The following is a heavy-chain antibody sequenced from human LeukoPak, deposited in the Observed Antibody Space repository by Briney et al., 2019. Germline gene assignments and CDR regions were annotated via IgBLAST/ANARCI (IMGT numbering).Heavy chain of an antibody. D-gene: IGHD3-16*01. V-gene: IGHV3-33*01. CDR1: GFTFSSCG. CDR2: IWYDGSNK. Sequence: GGSLRLSCAASGFTFSSCGMHWVRRAPGKGLEWVAVIWYDGSNKYYADSVKGRFTISRDNSKNTLYLQMNSLRAEDTAVYYCACLDLEPFDYWGQGTLVTVSS. CDR3: ACLDLEPFDY. J-gene: IGHJ4*02.